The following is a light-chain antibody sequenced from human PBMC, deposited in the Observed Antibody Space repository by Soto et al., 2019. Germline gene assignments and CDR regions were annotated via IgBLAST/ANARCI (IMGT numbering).Light chain of an antibody. CDR1: TSDLGDYNF. CDR2: DVN. V-gene: IGLV2-11*01. Sequence: QSALTQPRSVSGSPGQSVTISCTGDTSDLGDYNFVSWYQQHPGKAPKLMIYDVNKRPSGVPDRFSGSESGNTASLTISGLQADDEADYYCCTFAGSYPWVFGGGTKLTVL. J-gene: IGLJ3*02. CDR3: CTFAGSYPWV.